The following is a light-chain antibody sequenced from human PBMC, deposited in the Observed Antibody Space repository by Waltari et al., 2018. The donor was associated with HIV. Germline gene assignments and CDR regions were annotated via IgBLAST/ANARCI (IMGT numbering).Light chain of an antibody. Sequence: QSALTQPASVSGSPGQSITISCTGTSSDVGSYNLVSWYQQHPGKAPKLMIDEVSKRPAWVSNRFSGSKSGNTASLTISGLQAEDEADYYCCSYAGSSTWVFGGGTKLTVL. CDR1: SSDVGSYNL. J-gene: IGLJ3*02. V-gene: IGLV2-23*02. CDR2: EVS. CDR3: CSYAGSSTWV.